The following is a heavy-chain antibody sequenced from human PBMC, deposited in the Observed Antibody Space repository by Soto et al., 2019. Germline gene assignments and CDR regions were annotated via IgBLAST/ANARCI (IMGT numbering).Heavy chain of an antibody. Sequence: ASVKVSCKASGGTFSSYAISWVRQAPGQGLEWMGGIIPIFGTANYAQKFQGRVTITADESTSTAYMELSSLRSEDTAVYYCARDRRAQGDTYYYYGMDVWGQGTTVTVSS. D-gene: IGHD3-16*01. J-gene: IGHJ6*02. CDR2: IIPIFGTA. CDR3: ARDRRAQGDTYYYYGMDV. CDR1: GGTFSSYA. V-gene: IGHV1-69*13.